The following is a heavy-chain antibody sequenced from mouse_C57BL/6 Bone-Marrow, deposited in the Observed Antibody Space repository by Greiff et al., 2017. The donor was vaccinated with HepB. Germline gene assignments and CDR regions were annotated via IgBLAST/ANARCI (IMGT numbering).Heavy chain of an antibody. J-gene: IGHJ2*01. CDR2: IRSKSSNYAT. CDR3: VRECAGYDYDVSFDY. Sequence: EVQGVESGGGLVQPKGSLKLSCAASGFTFNTYAMHWVRQAPGKGLEWVARIRSKSSNYATYYADSVKDRFTISRDDSQSMLYLQMNNLKTEDTAMYYCVRECAGYDYDVSFDYWGQGTTLTVSS. CDR1: GFTFNTYA. V-gene: IGHV10-3*01. D-gene: IGHD2-4*01.